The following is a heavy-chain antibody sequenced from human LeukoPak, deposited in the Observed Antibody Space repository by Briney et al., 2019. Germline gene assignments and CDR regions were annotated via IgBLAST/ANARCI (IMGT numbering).Heavy chain of an antibody. D-gene: IGHD3-3*01. CDR2: MNPNSGNT. Sequence: ASVKVSCKASGYTFTSYYVHWVRQATGQGLEWMGWMNPNSGNTGYAQKFQGRVTMTRNTSISTAYMELSSLRSEDTAVYYCARGPPRDYDFWSGYYYYYYYGMDVWGQGTTVTVSS. CDR1: GYTFTSYY. J-gene: IGHJ6*02. V-gene: IGHV1-8*02. CDR3: ARGPPRDYDFWSGYYYYYYYGMDV.